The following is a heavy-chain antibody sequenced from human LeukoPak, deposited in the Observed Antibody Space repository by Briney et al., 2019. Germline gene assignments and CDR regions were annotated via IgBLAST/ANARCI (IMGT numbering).Heavy chain of an antibody. CDR1: GGSISSSSYY. J-gene: IGHJ6*03. V-gene: IGHV4-39*07. CDR3: ARAIAGFPGEGYYYYYMDV. Sequence: SETLSLTCTVSGGSISSSSYYWGWIRQPPGKGLEWIGSIYYSGSTYYNPSLKSRVTISVDTSKNQFSLKLSSVTAADTAVYYCARAIAGFPGEGYYYYYMDVWGKGTTVTVSS. CDR2: IYYSGST. D-gene: IGHD3-10*01.